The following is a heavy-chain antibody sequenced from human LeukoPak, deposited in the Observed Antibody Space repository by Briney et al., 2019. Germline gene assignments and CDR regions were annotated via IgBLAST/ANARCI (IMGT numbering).Heavy chain of an antibody. J-gene: IGHJ3*02. Sequence: GGSLRLSCAASGFTFSNFAMSWVRQAPGKGLEWVSSISASGGTTYYADSVKGRFTISRDNAKNTLYLQMNSLRAEDTAVYYCARRSAAKDAFDIWGQGTKVTVSS. CDR2: ISASGGTT. CDR3: ARRSAAKDAFDI. CDR1: GFTFSNFA. V-gene: IGHV3-23*01. D-gene: IGHD6-25*01.